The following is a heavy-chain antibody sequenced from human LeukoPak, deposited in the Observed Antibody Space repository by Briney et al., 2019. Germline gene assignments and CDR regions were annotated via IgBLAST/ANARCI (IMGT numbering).Heavy chain of an antibody. Sequence: PGGSLRLSCAASGFTFSSYGMHWVRQAPGKGLEWVAFIRYDGSNKYYADSVKGRFTISRDNAKNSLYLQMNSLRAEDTAVYYCARWVDTAMVNDYWGQGTLVTVSS. D-gene: IGHD5-18*01. J-gene: IGHJ4*02. V-gene: IGHV3-30*02. CDR3: ARWVDTAMVNDY. CDR2: IRYDGSNK. CDR1: GFTFSSYG.